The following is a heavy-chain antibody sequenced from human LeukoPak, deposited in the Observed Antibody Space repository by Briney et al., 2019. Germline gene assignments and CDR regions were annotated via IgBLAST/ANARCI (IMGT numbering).Heavy chain of an antibody. J-gene: IGHJ3*02. CDR2: IYYSGST. D-gene: IGHD5-24*01. CDR3: ASRAGLQVGIYAFDI. CDR1: GGSISSRDYY. Sequence: SQTLSLTCTVSGGSISSRDYYWSWIRQPPGKGLAWIGYIYYSGSTYYNPSLKSRVTMSLDTSKNQFSLKLSSVTAADTAVYYGASRAGLQVGIYAFDIWGQGTMVTVPS. V-gene: IGHV4-30-4*08.